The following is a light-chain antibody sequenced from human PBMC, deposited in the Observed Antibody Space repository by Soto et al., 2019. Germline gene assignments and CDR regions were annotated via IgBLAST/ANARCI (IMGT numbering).Light chain of an antibody. CDR1: QSVSSSY. Sequence: EIVLTQSPGTLSLSPGERATLSCRASQSVSSSYLAWYQQKPGQAPRLLIYGVSNRATGIPDRFSGSGSGTDSTLNISRLEPDDFAVYYCQQYGNSLTFGGGTRVEIK. CDR3: QQYGNSLT. J-gene: IGKJ4*01. V-gene: IGKV3-20*01. CDR2: GVS.